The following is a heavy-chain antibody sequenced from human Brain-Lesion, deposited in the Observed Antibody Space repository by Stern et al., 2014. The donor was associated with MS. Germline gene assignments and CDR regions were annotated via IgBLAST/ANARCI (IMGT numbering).Heavy chain of an antibody. CDR1: GGSVSSTSYA. J-gene: IGHJ5*02. D-gene: IGHD2-15*01. CDR2: IYYSGNT. Sequence: VQLEESGPGLVKPSETLSLTCTVAGGSVSSTSYAWAWIRQPPGKGLEWIGTIYYSGNTYYSPSLQSRLTISLDTSKNQSSRQLRSVTAADTAVYYCAGEEDIRYCSGGSCTGNWFDPWGQGTLVTVSS. CDR3: AGEEDIRYCSGGSCTGNWFDP. V-gene: IGHV4-39*01.